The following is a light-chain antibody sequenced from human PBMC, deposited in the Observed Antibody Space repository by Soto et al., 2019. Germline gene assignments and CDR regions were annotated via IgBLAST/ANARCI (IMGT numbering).Light chain of an antibody. J-gene: IGKJ1*01. V-gene: IGKV1-5*01. CDR2: DAS. CDR1: QSISSW. CDR3: QQYNSYPWT. Sequence: DIQTTQSPSTLSASVGDRVTITCRASQSISSWLAWYQQKPWKAPKLLIYDASSLESGVPSRFSGSGSGTEFTLTISSLQPDDFATYYCQQYNSYPWTFGQGTKVEIK.